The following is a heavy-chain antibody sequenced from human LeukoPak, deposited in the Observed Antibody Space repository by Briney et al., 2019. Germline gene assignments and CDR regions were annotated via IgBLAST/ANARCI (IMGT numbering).Heavy chain of an antibody. CDR1: GFTFSSYS. J-gene: IGHJ3*02. D-gene: IGHD6-19*01. Sequence: GGSLRLSCAASGFTFSSYSMNWVRQAPGQGLEWVSYISSSSSTIYYADSVKGRFTISRDNAKNSLYLQMNSLRAGDTAVYYCARSSSGGDAFDIWGQGTMVTVSS. V-gene: IGHV3-48*01. CDR3: ARSSSGGDAFDI. CDR2: ISSSSSTI.